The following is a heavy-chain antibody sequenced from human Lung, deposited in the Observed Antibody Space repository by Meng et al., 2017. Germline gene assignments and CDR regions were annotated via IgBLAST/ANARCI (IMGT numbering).Heavy chain of an antibody. Sequence: VQLWQSWAEVKKPGAYVKVSCKASGYTFPDYWLHWVRRAPGQGLEWMGRINPKSGDTHYAQRFQGRVTMTGDTSISTAYMELSGLRSDDTAMYYCARDEDISAAGKLFGDYWSQGTLVTVSS. CDR1: GYTFPDYW. CDR3: ARDEDISAAGKLFGDY. CDR2: INPKSGDT. V-gene: IGHV1-2*06. J-gene: IGHJ4*02. D-gene: IGHD6-13*01.